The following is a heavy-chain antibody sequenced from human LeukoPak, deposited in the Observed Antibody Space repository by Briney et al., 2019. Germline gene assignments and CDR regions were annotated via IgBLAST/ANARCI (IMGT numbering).Heavy chain of an antibody. CDR2: INWNGGRT. J-gene: IGHJ3*02. CDR1: GFTFDAYA. V-gene: IGHV3-20*04. D-gene: IGHD2-21*01. CDR3: AKDHSRAVIAFDI. Sequence: GGSLRLSCAASGFTFDAYAMSWVRQAPGKGLERVSGINWNGGRTGYADSVKGRFTISRDNAKNSLHLQMNSLRAEDTALYYCAKDHSRAVIAFDIWGQGQWSPSLQ.